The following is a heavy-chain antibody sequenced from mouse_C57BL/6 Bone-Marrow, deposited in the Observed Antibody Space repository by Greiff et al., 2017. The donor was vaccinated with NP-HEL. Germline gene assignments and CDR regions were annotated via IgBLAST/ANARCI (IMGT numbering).Heavy chain of an antibody. Sequence: VQLKESGAELVRPGASVKLSCTASGFNIKDDYMHWVKQRPEQGLEWIGWIDPENGDTEYASKFQGKATITADTSSNTAYLQLSSLTSEDTAVYYGTTRSYGSSYGVDYWGQGTTLTVSS. V-gene: IGHV14-4*01. J-gene: IGHJ2*01. CDR3: TTRSYGSSYGVDY. CDR1: GFNIKDDY. CDR2: IDPENGDT. D-gene: IGHD1-1*01.